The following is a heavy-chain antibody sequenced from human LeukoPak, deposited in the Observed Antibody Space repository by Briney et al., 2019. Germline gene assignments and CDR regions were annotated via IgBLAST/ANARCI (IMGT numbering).Heavy chain of an antibody. J-gene: IGHJ4*02. CDR2: ISGSGGST. CDR1: GFTFSSYT. V-gene: IGHV3-23*01. CDR3: AQYYSGSAEIDY. D-gene: IGHD3-10*01. Sequence: GGSLRLSCAASGFTFSSYTMSWVRQAPGKGLEWVSAISGSGGSTYYADSVKGRFTISRDNSKNTLYLQMNSLRAEDTAVYYCAQYYSGSAEIDYWGQGTLVTVSS.